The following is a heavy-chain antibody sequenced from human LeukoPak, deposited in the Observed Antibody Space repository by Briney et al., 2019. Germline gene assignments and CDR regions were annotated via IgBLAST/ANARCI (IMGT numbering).Heavy chain of an antibody. CDR2: IYYSGST. D-gene: IGHD2-21*02. Sequence: SQTLSLTCTVSGGSISSGGYSWSWIRQHPGKGLEWIGYIYYSGSTYYNPSLKSRVTISVDTSKNQFSLKLSSVTAADTAVYYCAREGAYCGGDCYGDDAFDIWGQGTMVTVSS. V-gene: IGHV4-31*03. CDR1: GGSISSGGYS. J-gene: IGHJ3*02. CDR3: AREGAYCGGDCYGDDAFDI.